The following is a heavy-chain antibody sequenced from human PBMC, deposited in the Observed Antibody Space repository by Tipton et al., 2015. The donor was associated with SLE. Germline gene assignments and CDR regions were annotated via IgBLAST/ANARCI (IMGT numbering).Heavy chain of an antibody. Sequence: SLRLSCAASGFTFSSYGMHWVRQAPGKGLEWVTVIWYDGSNKYYADSVKGRITISRDNSKNTLYLKMNSLRAEDAAVCYCAAQRVLYYYGMDVWGRGTTVTVSS. V-gene: IGHV3-33*01. D-gene: IGHD6-13*01. CDR1: GFTFSSYG. CDR2: IWYDGSNK. J-gene: IGHJ6*02. CDR3: AAQRVLYYYGMDV.